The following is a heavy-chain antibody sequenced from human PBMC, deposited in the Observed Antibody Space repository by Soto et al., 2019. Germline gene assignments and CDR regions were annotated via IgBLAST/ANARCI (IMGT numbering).Heavy chain of an antibody. CDR3: ALQLSEIRAWLVPQYFDL. V-gene: IGHV3-23*01. J-gene: IGHJ2*01. CDR1: GFTFSSYA. CDR2: ISGSGGST. D-gene: IGHD6-19*01. Sequence: GGSLRLSCAASGFTFSSYAMSWVRQAPGKGLEWVSAISGSGGSTCYADSVKGRFTISRDNSKNTLYLQMNSLRAEDTAVYYCALQLSEIRAWLVPQYFDLWGRGTLVTVS.